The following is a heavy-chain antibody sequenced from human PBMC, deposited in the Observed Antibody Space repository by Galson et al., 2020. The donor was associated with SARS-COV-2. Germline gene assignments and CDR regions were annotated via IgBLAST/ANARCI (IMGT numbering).Heavy chain of an antibody. J-gene: IGHJ4*02. D-gene: IGHD6-19*01. Sequence: GESLKISCAASGFTFSSYGMHWVRQAPGKGLEWVAVIWYDGSNKYYADSVQGRFTIYRDNSKNTQYLQMNSLRAEDTAVYYCARDSPTDRSCWSNFDYWGPGTLVTVSS. CDR1: GFTFSSYG. CDR3: ARDSPTDRSCWSNFDY. V-gene: IGHV3-33*01. CDR2: IWYDGSNK.